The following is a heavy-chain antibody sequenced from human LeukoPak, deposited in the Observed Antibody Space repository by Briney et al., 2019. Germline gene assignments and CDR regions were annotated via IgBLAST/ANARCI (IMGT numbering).Heavy chain of an antibody. CDR1: GGSISSYY. V-gene: IGHV4-59*01. D-gene: IGHD3-16*02. J-gene: IGHJ4*02. CDR3: ARVWGDYIWGGYRYDY. Sequence: PSETLSLTCTVSGGSISSYYWSWIRQPPGKGLEWIGYIYYSGSTNYNPSLKSRVTISVDTSKNQFSLKLSSVTAADTAVYYCARVWGDYIWGGYRYDYWGQGTLVTVSS. CDR2: IYYSGST.